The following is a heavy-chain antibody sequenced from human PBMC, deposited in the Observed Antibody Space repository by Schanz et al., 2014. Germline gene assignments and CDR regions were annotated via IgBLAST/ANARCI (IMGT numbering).Heavy chain of an antibody. D-gene: IGHD1-1*01. CDR1: GFTFSDYS. CDR3: ARDRRNADLDY. V-gene: IGHV3-48*01. Sequence: VQLVESGGGLVKPGGSLRLSCAASGFTFSDYSTNWVRQAPGKGLEWISYITYNGGTIYYADSVKGRFTISRDNAKNSLYLEMNSLRAEDTALYYCARDRRNADLDYWGQGTLVTVSS. CDR2: ITYNGGTI. J-gene: IGHJ4*02.